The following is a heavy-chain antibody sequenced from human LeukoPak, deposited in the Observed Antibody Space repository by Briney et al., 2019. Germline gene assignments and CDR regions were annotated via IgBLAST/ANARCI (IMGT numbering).Heavy chain of an antibody. Sequence: GGSLRLSCAASGFTFSSYAMHWVRQAPGKGLEWVAVISYDGSNKYYADSVKGRFTISRDSSKNTLYLQMNSLRAEDTAVYYCARNSLEYSSLDYWGQGTLVTVSS. CDR2: ISYDGSNK. D-gene: IGHD6-6*01. V-gene: IGHV3-30*04. CDR1: GFTFSSYA. CDR3: ARNSLEYSSLDY. J-gene: IGHJ4*02.